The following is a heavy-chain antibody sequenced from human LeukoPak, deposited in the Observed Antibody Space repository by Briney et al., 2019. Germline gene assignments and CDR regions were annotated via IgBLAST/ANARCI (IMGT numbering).Heavy chain of an antibody. CDR3: ARGGYSGYLTY. D-gene: IGHD5-12*01. J-gene: IGHJ4*02. CDR2: INHSGST. Sequence: SETLSLTCAVYGGSFSGYYWSWIRQTPGKGLEWIGEINHSGSTNYNPSLKSRVTISVDTSKNQFSLKLSSVTAADTAVYYCARGGYSGYLTYWGQGTLVTVSS. CDR1: GGSFSGYY. V-gene: IGHV4-34*01.